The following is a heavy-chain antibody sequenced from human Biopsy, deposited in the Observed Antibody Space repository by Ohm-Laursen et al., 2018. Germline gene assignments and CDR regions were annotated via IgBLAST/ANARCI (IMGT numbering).Heavy chain of an antibody. D-gene: IGHD2-2*01. CDR2: IRSNTYAT. CDR1: GFNFGGSA. J-gene: IGHJ6*02. Sequence: SLRLSCTASGFNFGGSAIQWVRQASGKGLEWVGRIRSNTYATAYAASVKGRFTISRGDSKNTAYLQMNSLKIEDTAVYYCNRPYCSSTGCYDDGMDVWGQGTTVTVSS. CDR3: NRPYCSSTGCYDDGMDV. V-gene: IGHV3-73*01.